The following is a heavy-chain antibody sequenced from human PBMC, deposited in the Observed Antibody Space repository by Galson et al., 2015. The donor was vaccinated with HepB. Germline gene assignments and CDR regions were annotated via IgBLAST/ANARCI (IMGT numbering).Heavy chain of an antibody. CDR3: ARSLIVGATPYFDY. J-gene: IGHJ4*02. Sequence: PALVKPTQTLTLTCTFSGFSLSTSGMRVSWIRQPPGKALEWLARIDWDDDKFYSTSLKTRLTISKDTSKNQVVLTMTNMDPVDTATYYCARSLIVGATPYFDYWGQGTLVTVSS. V-gene: IGHV2-70*04. D-gene: IGHD1-26*01. CDR2: IDWDDDK. CDR1: GFSLSTSGMR.